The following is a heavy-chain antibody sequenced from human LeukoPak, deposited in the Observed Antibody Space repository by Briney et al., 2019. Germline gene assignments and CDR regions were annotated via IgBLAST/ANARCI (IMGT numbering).Heavy chain of an antibody. CDR3: ARLVYDFWSGYYAWPYYFDY. CDR2: IYYSGST. V-gene: IGHV4-39*07. D-gene: IGHD3-3*01. CDR1: GGSISSSSDY. Sequence: SETLSLTCTVSGGSISSSSDYWGWIRQPPGKGLEWIGSIYYSGSTYYNPSLKSRVTISVDTSKNQFSLKLSSVTAADTAVYYCARLVYDFWSGYYAWPYYFDYWGQGTLVTVSS. J-gene: IGHJ4*02.